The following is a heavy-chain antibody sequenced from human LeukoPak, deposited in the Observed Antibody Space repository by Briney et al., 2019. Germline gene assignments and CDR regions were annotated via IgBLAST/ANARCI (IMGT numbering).Heavy chain of an antibody. V-gene: IGHV3-48*03. CDR2: ISSSGSTI. CDR3: ARDGDIVVVPASSGHAAYFDY. Sequence: PGGSLRLSCAASGFAFSSYEMNWVRQAPGKGLEWVSYISSSGSTIYYADSVKGRLTISRDNAKNSLYLQMNSLRAEDTAVYYCARDGDIVVVPASSGHAAYFDYWGQGTLVTVSS. D-gene: IGHD2-2*01. CDR1: GFAFSSYE. J-gene: IGHJ4*02.